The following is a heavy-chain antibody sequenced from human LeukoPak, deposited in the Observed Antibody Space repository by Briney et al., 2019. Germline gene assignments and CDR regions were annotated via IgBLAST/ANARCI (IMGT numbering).Heavy chain of an antibody. Sequence: SETLSLTCTVSGGSISSSSYYWGWIRQPRGKGLEWIGSIYYSGSTYYNPSLKSRVTISVDTSKNQFSLKLSSVTAADTAVYYCARHRDGYNYGFDYWGQGTLVTVSS. V-gene: IGHV4-39*01. CDR1: GGSISSSSYY. CDR3: ARHRDGYNYGFDY. J-gene: IGHJ4*02. D-gene: IGHD5-24*01. CDR2: IYYSGST.